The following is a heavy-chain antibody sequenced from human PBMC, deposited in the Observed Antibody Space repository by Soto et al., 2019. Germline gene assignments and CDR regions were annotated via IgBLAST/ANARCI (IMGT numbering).Heavy chain of an antibody. J-gene: IGHJ3*02. CDR2: ISYDGSNK. V-gene: IGHV3-30-3*01. CDR1: GFTFSSYA. Sequence: QVQLVESGGGVVQPGRSLRLSCAASGFTFSSYAMHWVRQAPGKGLEWVAVISYDGSNKYYADSVKGRFTISRDNSKNTLYLQMNSLRAEDTAVYYCARGTNVDAFDIWGQGTMVTVSS. D-gene: IGHD1-1*01. CDR3: ARGTNVDAFDI.